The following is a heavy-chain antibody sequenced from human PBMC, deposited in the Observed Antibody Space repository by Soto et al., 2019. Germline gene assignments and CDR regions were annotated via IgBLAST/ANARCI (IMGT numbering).Heavy chain of an antibody. D-gene: IGHD3-22*01. J-gene: IGHJ4*02. V-gene: IGHV4-4*02. CDR2: IYHSGST. CDR3: ARDNSGYSHFDY. Sequence: SETLSLTCGVSSGSITSSNWWSWVRQPPGKGLEWIGDIYHSGSTHYNPSLNSRVSISVDKSMNQFSLRLTSVTAADTAVYYCARDNSGYSHFDYWGRGTLVTVSS. CDR1: SGSITSSNW.